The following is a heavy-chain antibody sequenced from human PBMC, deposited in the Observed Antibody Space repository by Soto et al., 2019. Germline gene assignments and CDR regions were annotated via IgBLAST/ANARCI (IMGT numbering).Heavy chain of an antibody. CDR2: INPNSGGT. J-gene: IGHJ6*03. V-gene: IGHV1-2*04. CDR1: GYTFTGYY. Sequence: ASVKVSCKASGYTFTGYYMHWVRQAPGQGLEWMGWINPNSGGTNYAQKFQGWVTMTRDTSISTAYMELSRLRSDDTAVYYCARALGLDFSQPLPSYYMDVWGKGTTVTVSS. D-gene: IGHD3-3*01. CDR3: ARALGLDFSQPLPSYYMDV.